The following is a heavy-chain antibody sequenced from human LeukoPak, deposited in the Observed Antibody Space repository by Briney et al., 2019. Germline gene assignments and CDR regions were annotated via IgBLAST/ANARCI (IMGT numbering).Heavy chain of an antibody. CDR3: AREGVGYNFDY. Sequence: ASVKVSCKASGYIFTDYYMHWVRQAPGQELGWMGRIDPNSGGTNYAQKLQGRVTMTTDTSTSTAYMELRSLRSDDTAVYYCAREGVGYNFDYWGQGTLVTVSS. CDR1: GYIFTDYY. J-gene: IGHJ4*02. V-gene: IGHV1/OR15-1*04. D-gene: IGHD2-15*01. CDR2: IDPNSGGT.